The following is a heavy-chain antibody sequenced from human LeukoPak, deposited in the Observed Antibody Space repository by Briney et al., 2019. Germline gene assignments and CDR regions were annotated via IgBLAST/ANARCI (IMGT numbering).Heavy chain of an antibody. J-gene: IGHJ5*02. V-gene: IGHV3-30*01. CDR2: ISYDGSNK. CDR1: GFTFSSYA. CDR3: ARDTVTTLNWFDP. D-gene: IGHD4-17*01. Sequence: GGSLRLSCAASGFTFSSYAMHWVRQAPGKGLEWVAVISYDGSNKYYADSVKGRFTIPRDNSKNTLYLQMNSLRAEDTAVYYCARDTVTTLNWFDPWGQGTLVTVSS.